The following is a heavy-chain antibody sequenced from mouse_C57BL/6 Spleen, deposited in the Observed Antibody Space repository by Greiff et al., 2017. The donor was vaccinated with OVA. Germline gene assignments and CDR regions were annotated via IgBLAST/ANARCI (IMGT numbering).Heavy chain of an antibody. CDR2: IDPENGDT. V-gene: IGHV14-4*01. D-gene: IGHD1-1*01. Sequence: VQLQQSGAELVRPGASVKLSCTASGFNIKDDYMHWVKQRPEQGLEWIGWIDPENGDTEYASKFQGKATITADTSSNTAYLQLSSLTSEDTAVYYCTVYGSGYFDVWGTGTMVTVSS. CDR3: TVYGSGYFDV. J-gene: IGHJ1*03. CDR1: GFNIKDDY.